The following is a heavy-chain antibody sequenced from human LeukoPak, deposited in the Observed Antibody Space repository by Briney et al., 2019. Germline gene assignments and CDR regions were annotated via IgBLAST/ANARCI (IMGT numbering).Heavy chain of an antibody. Sequence: GGSLRLSCAASGFTFSNHGMHWVRQAPGKGLEWVALIWYDGSNKEYAESVKGRFTISRDNSKNTLYLQMNSLRDEDTAVYYCARDQGTSTTAPKRKGRFEPWGQGTLVTVSS. CDR1: GFTFSNHG. CDR3: ARDQGTSTTAPKRKGRFEP. CDR2: IWYDGSNK. V-gene: IGHV3-33*01. J-gene: IGHJ5*02. D-gene: IGHD1-1*01.